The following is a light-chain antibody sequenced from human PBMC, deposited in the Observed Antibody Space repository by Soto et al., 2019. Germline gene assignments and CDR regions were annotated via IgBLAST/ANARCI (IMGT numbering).Light chain of an antibody. CDR2: AAS. Sequence: EVGLTQSPGTLSLSPGERATLSCRASQSINSIYLSWYQQKPGQAPRLLIYAASSREAGIPDRFSGSGSGTDFTLTISRLEPEDFAVYYCEQYDTSPYTFGQGTKLEIK. V-gene: IGKV3-20*01. CDR3: EQYDTSPYT. CDR1: QSINSIY. J-gene: IGKJ2*01.